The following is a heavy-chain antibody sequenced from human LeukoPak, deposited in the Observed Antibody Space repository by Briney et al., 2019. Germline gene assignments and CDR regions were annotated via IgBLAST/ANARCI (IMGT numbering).Heavy chain of an antibody. CDR3: ARRLAAADAFDY. V-gene: IGHV4-39*01. CDR2: IYYSGST. CDR1: GGSISSSSYY. Sequence: SETLSLTCTVSGGSISSSSYYWGWIRQPPGKGLEWIGSIYYSGSTYYNPSLKSRVTISVDTSKNQFSLKLSSVTAADTAVYYCARRLAAADAFDYWGQGTLVTVSS. D-gene: IGHD6-13*01. J-gene: IGHJ4*02.